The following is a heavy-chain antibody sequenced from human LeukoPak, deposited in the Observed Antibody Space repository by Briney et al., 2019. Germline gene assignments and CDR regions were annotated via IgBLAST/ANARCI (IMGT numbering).Heavy chain of an antibody. J-gene: IGHJ4*02. V-gene: IGHV3-30*03. D-gene: IGHD6-19*01. CDR1: GFTFSSCG. CDR2: ISYDGSNK. CDR3: ARGIAVAGTIY. Sequence: GGSLRLSCAASGFTFSSCGMHWVRQAPGKGLEWVAVISYDGSNKYYADSVKGRFTISRDNSKNTLYPQMNSLRAEDTAVYYCARGIAVAGTIYWGQGTLVTVSS.